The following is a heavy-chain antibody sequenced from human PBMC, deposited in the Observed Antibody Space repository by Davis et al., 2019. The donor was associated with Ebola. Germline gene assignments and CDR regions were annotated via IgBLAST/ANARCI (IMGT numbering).Heavy chain of an antibody. D-gene: IGHD5-18*01. J-gene: IGHJ4*02. Sequence: SETLSLTCAVYGGSFKSYYWNWIRQPPGKGLEWIGEINHSGSSKYNPSLKSRVTMSADTSKNQFSLELSSVTAADTAVYYCARGYSYGSPYFDYWGQGTLVTVSS. CDR2: INHSGSS. CDR1: GGSFKSYY. CDR3: ARGYSYGSPYFDY. V-gene: IGHV4-34*01.